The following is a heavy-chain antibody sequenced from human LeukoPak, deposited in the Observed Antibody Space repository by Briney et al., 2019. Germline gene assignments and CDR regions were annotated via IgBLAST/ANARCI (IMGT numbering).Heavy chain of an antibody. CDR1: GFTFDDYA. Sequence: GGSLRLSCAASGFTFDDYAMHWVRQAPGKGLEWVSGISWNSGSIGYADSVEGRFTISRDNAKNSLYLQMNSLRAEDTALYYCARDWTDVNGVGRALDYWGQGTLVTVSS. J-gene: IGHJ4*02. CDR3: ARDWTDVNGVGRALDY. D-gene: IGHD3/OR15-3a*01. V-gene: IGHV3-9*01. CDR2: ISWNSGSI.